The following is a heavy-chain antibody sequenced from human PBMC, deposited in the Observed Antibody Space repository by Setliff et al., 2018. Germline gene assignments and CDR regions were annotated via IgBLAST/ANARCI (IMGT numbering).Heavy chain of an antibody. CDR2: ISPVGST. CDR1: GGGGSFSNYY. CDR3: ARMSGFLYMDV. J-gene: IGHJ6*03. Sequence: NPSETLSLTCGVYGGGGSFSNYYWSWIRQPPGKGLEWIGEISPVGSTNYNPSLRSRVTMSLDASKKQFSLKLTSVTAADTAVYYCARMSGFLYMDVWGKGTTVTVSS. D-gene: IGHD3-3*01. V-gene: IGHV4-34*01.